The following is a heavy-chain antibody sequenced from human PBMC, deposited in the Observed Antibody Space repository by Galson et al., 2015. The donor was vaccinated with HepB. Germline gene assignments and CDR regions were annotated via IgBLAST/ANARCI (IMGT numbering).Heavy chain of an antibody. V-gene: IGHV3-48*02. CDR1: GFTFSSYS. Sequence: SLRLSCAASGFTFSSYSMNWVRQAPGKGLEWVSYIRSSSSAIYYADSVKGRFTISRDNARNSLYLQMNSLRDEDTAVYYCAGDNGDYGGAFDIWGQGTMLTVSS. J-gene: IGHJ3*02. CDR2: IRSSSSAI. D-gene: IGHD4-17*01. CDR3: AGDNGDYGGAFDI.